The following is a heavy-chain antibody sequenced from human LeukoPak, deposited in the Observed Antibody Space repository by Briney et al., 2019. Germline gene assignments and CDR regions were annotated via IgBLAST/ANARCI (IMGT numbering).Heavy chain of an antibody. CDR2: ITHHGST. J-gene: IGHJ4*02. D-gene: IGHD4-17*01. V-gene: IGHV4-34*01. Sequence: PSETLSLTCTVSGGSISSYYLSWVRQPPGKGLEWIGEITHHGSTNYNPSLKSRVTISVDTSKNQFSLKLSSVAAADTAVYYCAPIFGDYSDFDSWGQGTLVTVSS. CDR3: APIFGDYSDFDS. CDR1: GGSISSYY.